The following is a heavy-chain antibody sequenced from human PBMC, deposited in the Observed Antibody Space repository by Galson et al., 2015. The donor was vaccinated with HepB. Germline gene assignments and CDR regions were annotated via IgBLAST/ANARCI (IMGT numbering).Heavy chain of an antibody. V-gene: IGHV5-51*03. CDR3: AARAGSSGWYTTAFDI. D-gene: IGHD6-19*01. CDR2: IYPDDSDT. CDR1: GYSFTTYW. Sequence: QSGAEVKKPGESLKISCKGSGYSFTTYWIGWVRQMPGKGLEWMGIIYPDDSDTKYRPSFQGQVTISADKSISTAYLQWSSLKASDTATYYCAARAGSSGWYTTAFDIWGQGTMVTVSS. J-gene: IGHJ3*02.